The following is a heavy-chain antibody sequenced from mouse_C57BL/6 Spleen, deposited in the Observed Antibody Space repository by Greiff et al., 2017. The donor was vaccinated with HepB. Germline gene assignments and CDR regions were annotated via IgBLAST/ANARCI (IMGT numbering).Heavy chain of an antibody. CDR2: IYPGSGST. CDR3: ARRVGKGRYFDV. Sequence: QVQLQQPGAELVKPGASVKMSCKASGYTFTSYWITWVKQRPGQGLEWIGDIYPGSGSTNYNEKFKSKATLTVDTSSSTAYMQLSSLTSEDAAVYYCARRVGKGRYFDVWGTGTTVTVSS. CDR1: GYTFTSYW. J-gene: IGHJ1*03. V-gene: IGHV1-55*01. D-gene: IGHD2-1*01.